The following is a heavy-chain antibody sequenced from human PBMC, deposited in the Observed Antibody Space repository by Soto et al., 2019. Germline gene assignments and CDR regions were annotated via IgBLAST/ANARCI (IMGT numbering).Heavy chain of an antibody. V-gene: IGHV4-31*03. Sequence: SETLSLTCTVSGGSISSGGYYWSWIRQHPGKGLEWIGYIYYSGSTYYNPSLKSRVTISVDTSKNQFSLKLSSVTAADTAVYYCARYDYIWGSYRQGDDYWGQGTLVTSPQ. CDR2: IYYSGST. CDR3: ARYDYIWGSYRQGDDY. J-gene: IGHJ4*02. CDR1: GGSISSGGYY. D-gene: IGHD3-16*02.